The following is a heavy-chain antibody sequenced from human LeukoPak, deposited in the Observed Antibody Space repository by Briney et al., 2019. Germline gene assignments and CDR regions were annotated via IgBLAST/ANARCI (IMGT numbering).Heavy chain of an antibody. J-gene: IGHJ4*02. CDR2: ISYDGKNE. Sequence: GGSLRLSCAASGFTFSNFGMHWVRQAPGKGLEWVAVISYDGKNEYYTDSVKGRFTISRDNGKNTVYLQMNSLRAEETAVYYCAKQMAVAYFDYWGQGTLVTVSS. D-gene: IGHD5-24*01. CDR1: GFTFSNFG. V-gene: IGHV3-30*18. CDR3: AKQMAVAYFDY.